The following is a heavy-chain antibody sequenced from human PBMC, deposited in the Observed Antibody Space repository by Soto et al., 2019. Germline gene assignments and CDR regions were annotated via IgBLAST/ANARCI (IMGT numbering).Heavy chain of an antibody. V-gene: IGHV3-30-3*01. CDR2: ISYDGSNK. CDR3: AREYRAEGDFDY. Sequence: QVQLVESGGGVVQPGRSLRLSCAASGFTFSSYAMHWVRQAPGKGLEWVAVISYDGSNKYYADSVKGRFTISRDNSKNTLYLQMNSLRAEDTAVYYCAREYRAEGDFDYWGQGTLVTVSS. CDR1: GFTFSSYA. D-gene: IGHD3-10*01. J-gene: IGHJ4*02.